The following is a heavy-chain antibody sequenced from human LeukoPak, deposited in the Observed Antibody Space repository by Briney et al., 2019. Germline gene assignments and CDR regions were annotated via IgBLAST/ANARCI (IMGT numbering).Heavy chain of an antibody. Sequence: GASVKVSCKASGYTFSNYAMNWVRQAPGQGLEWIGLINPTGTGTLYAQKFQGRVTMTRDMSTSTDYMELSSLRSEDTAVYYCARDNSVGDIAWWFDLWGQGTLVTVSS. CDR2: INPTGTGT. V-gene: IGHV1-46*01. D-gene: IGHD3-10*01. J-gene: IGHJ5*02. CDR1: GYTFSNYA. CDR3: ARDNSVGDIAWWFDL.